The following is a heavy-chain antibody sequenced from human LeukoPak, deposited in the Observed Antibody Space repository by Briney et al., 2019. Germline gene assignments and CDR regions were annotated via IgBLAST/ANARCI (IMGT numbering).Heavy chain of an antibody. J-gene: IGHJ4*02. CDR3: ARDERPSGIVVVYWVLGY. CDR2: FDPEDGET. CDR1: GYTLTELS. V-gene: IGHV1-24*01. Sequence: ASVKVSCKVSGYTLTELSMHWVRQVPGKGLEWMGGFDPEDGETIYAQKFQGRLTMTEDTSTDTAYMELSSLRSEDTAVYYCARDERPSGIVVVYWVLGYWGQGTLVTVSS. D-gene: IGHD3-22*01.